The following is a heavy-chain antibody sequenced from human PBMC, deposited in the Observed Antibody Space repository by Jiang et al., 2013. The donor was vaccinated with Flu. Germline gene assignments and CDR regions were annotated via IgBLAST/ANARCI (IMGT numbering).Heavy chain of an antibody. J-gene: IGHJ4*01. Sequence: QSGSELKRPGASVKISCKTSGYTFTSYSVNWVRQAPGQGLEWMGWIHTQTGNPTYAQDFTGRFVLSLDTSVSTAYLQISNLKTEDTAIYYCARLDGSDRDFWGQEPRSPSPQ. D-gene: IGHD6-25*01. CDR1: GYTFTSYS. V-gene: IGHV7-4-1*02. CDR2: IHTQTGNP. CDR3: ARLDGSDRDF.